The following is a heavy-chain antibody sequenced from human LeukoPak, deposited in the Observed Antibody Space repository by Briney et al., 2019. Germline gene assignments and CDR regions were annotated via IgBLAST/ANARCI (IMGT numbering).Heavy chain of an antibody. CDR1: GYIFTGYY. V-gene: IGHV1-2*02. CDR2: INPSSGDT. D-gene: IGHD3-10*01. J-gene: IGHJ4*02. Sequence: ASVRVSCKATGYIFTGYYMHWMRQAPGQGLEWMGWINPSSGDTRFAEKFQGRVTMTGDTSISTAYMDLSRLTSDDTAIYYYAREDALRGVLDSWGQGTLVIVSS. CDR3: AREDALRGVLDS.